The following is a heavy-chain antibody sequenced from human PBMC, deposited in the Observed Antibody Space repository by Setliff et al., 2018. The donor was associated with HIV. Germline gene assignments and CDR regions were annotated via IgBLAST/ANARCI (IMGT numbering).Heavy chain of an antibody. CDR3: ARVSSRLYDYVWESYRYGNFDY. D-gene: IGHD3-16*02. CDR1: GFTVSSNY. V-gene: IGHV3-7*01. CDR2: IRQDGSET. Sequence: GGSLRLSCAASGFTVSSNYMSWVRQAPGKGLEWVANIRQDGSETYYLDSVKGRFTISRDNAKKSLYLQVYSLRAEDTAVYYCARVSSRLYDYVWESYRYGNFDYWGQGALVTVSS. J-gene: IGHJ4*02.